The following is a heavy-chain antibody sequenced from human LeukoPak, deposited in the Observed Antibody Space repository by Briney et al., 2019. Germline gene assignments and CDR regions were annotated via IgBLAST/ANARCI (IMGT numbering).Heavy chain of an antibody. CDR3: ASGSGYNSFDY. V-gene: IGHV1-46*01. J-gene: IGHJ4*02. CDR1: GYTFSGFY. CDR2: IKVSGGRT. D-gene: IGHD5-24*01. Sequence: ASVKVSCKASGYTFSGFYVHWVRQAPGQGLEWMGIIKVSGGRTEYAQKFQGRVTVTRDMSTSTAYMELSSLRSEDTAVYYCASGSGYNSFDYWGQGTLVTVSS.